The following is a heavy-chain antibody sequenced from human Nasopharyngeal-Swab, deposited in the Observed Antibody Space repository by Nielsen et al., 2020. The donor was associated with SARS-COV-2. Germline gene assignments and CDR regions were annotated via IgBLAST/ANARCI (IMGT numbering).Heavy chain of an antibody. Sequence: WIRQPPGKGLEWIGYIYYSGSTYYNPSLKSRVTISVDRSKNQFSLKLISVTAADTAVYYCAREISGGSSHDAFDVWGQGTMVTVSS. J-gene: IGHJ3*01. CDR3: AREISGGSSHDAFDV. CDR2: IYYSGST. D-gene: IGHD2-15*01. V-gene: IGHV4-30-4*07.